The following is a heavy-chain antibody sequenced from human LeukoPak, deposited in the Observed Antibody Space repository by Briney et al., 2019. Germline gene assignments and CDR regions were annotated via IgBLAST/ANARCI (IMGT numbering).Heavy chain of an antibody. V-gene: IGHV1-2*02. J-gene: IGHJ6*03. CDR1: GYTFTGYY. D-gene: IGHD5-12*01. CDR3: ARDERRGYSGYDPYYMDV. CDR2: INPNSGGT. Sequence: ASVKVSCKASGYTFTGYYMHWVRQAPGQGLEWMGWINPNSGGTNYAQKFQGRVTMTRDTSTSTAYMELSGLRSDDTAIYFCARDERRGYSGYDPYYMDVWGKGTTLTVSS.